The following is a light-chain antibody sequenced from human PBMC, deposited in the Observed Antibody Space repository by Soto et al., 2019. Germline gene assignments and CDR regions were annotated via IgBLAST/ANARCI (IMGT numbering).Light chain of an antibody. J-gene: IGKJ4*01. CDR2: AAS. V-gene: IGKV1D-12*01. CDR3: QQADSFPLT. CDR1: QYISTW. Sequence: GDRIILTCRASQYISTWLAWYQQKPGEAPKLLIFAASRLHGGVPSRFSGSGSGTDFTLTINNLQPEDFATYYCQQADSFPLTFGGGTKVEVK.